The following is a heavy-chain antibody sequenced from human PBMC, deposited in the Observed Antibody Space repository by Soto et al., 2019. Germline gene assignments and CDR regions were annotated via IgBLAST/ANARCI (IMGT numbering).Heavy chain of an antibody. V-gene: IGHV3-30-3*01. CDR1: GFNGSSYA. CDR3: ARDRRYYYGSGKIQDYYYGMDV. Sequence: GSLRLSYGATGFNGSSYAMRWVRQAPGKGLEWVAVISYDGSNKYYADSVKGRFTISRDNSKNTLYLQMNSLRAEDTAVYYCARDRRYYYGSGKIQDYYYGMDVWGQGTTVTVSS. D-gene: IGHD3-10*01. CDR2: ISYDGSNK. J-gene: IGHJ6*02.